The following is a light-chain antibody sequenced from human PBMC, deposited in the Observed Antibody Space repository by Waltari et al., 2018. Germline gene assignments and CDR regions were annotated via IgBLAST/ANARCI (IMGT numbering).Light chain of an antibody. V-gene: IGLV3-19*01. J-gene: IGLJ3*02. CDR3: HSRKGSDNQVV. Sequence: SAELTQGPDVSVSLRQTVKITCPGDSLRTSYASWYQVKPGQAPVLVLFGKEKRPSGIPDRISGYSSGTTSSLTITGAQAEDEADYYCHSRKGSDNQVVFGGGTKLTVL. CDR2: GKE. CDR1: SLRTSY.